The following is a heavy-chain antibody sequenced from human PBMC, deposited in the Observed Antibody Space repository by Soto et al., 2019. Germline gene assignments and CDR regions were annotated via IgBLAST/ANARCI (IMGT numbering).Heavy chain of an antibody. CDR2: INHSGST. D-gene: IGHD2-2*02. CDR3: ARGRQRYCSSTSCYTKGYYYGMDV. Sequence: SETLSLTCAVYGGSFSCYYWSWIRQPPGKGLEWIGEINHSGSTNYNPSLKSRVTISVDTSKNQFSLKLSSVTAADTAVYYCARGRQRYCSSTSCYTKGYYYGMDVWGQGTTVTVSS. J-gene: IGHJ6*02. V-gene: IGHV4-34*01. CDR1: GGSFSCYY.